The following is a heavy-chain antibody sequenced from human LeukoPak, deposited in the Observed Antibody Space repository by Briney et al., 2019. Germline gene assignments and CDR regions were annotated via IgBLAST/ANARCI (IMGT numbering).Heavy chain of an antibody. CDR3: ARRVAGESRAFDI. Sequence: SETLSLTCTVSGGSISSYYWSWLRQPPGKGLEWIGYTYYSGSTNYNSSLKSRVTISLDTSKNQFSLKLSSLIAADTAVYYCARRVAGESRAFDIWGQGTMVTVSS. D-gene: IGHD3-10*01. V-gene: IGHV4-59*01. CDR1: GGSISSYY. J-gene: IGHJ3*02. CDR2: TYYSGST.